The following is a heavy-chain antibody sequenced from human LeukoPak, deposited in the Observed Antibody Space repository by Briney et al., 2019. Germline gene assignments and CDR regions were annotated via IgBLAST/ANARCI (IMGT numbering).Heavy chain of an antibody. CDR1: GFTFSSYA. Sequence: QPGGSLRLSCAASGFTFSSYAMGWVRQAPGKGLEWVSAISSSGGSTYYADSVKGRFTISRDNSKNTLYLQMNSLRAEDTAVYYCALRFKAPGDYWGQGTLVTVSS. J-gene: IGHJ4*02. CDR2: ISSSGGST. V-gene: IGHV3-23*01. CDR3: ALRFKAPGDY. D-gene: IGHD4-17*01.